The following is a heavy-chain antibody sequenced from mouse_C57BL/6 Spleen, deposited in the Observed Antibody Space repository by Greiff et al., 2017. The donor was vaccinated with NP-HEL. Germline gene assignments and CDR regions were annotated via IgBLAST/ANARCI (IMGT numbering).Heavy chain of an antibody. J-gene: IGHJ4*01. CDR3: ARWGVRDYYAMDY. D-gene: IGHD2-5*01. Sequence: SGAELVRPGTSVKVSCKASGYAFTNYLIEWVKQRPGQGLEWIGVINPGSGGTNYNEKFKGKATLTADKSSSTAYMQLSSLTSEDSAVYFCARWGVRDYYAMDYWGQGTSVTVSS. CDR1: GYAFTNYL. CDR2: INPGSGGT. V-gene: IGHV1-54*01.